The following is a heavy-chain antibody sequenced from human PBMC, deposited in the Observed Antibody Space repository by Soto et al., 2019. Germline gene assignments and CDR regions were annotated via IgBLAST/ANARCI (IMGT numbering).Heavy chain of an antibody. J-gene: IGHJ6*03. CDR3: AKDETSSWYYYYYMDV. D-gene: IGHD6-13*01. V-gene: IGHV3-23*01. CDR2: ISGSGGST. CDR1: GFTFSSYA. Sequence: EVQLLESGGGLVQPGGSLRLSCAASGFTFSSYAMSWVRQAPGKGLEWVSPISGSGGSTYYADSVKGRFTISRDNSKNTLYLQMNSLRAEDTAVYYCAKDETSSWYYYYYMDVWGKGTTVTVSS.